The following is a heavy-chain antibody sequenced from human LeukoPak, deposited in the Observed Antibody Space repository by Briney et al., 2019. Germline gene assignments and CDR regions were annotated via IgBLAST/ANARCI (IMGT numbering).Heavy chain of an antibody. Sequence: GGSLRLSCAASGFTFSSYSMNWVRQAPGKGLEWVSYISSSSSYIYYTDSVKGRFTISRDNAKNSLYLQMNSLRAEDTAVYYCARDSDIVTGSKSHFDYWGQGTLVTVSS. CDR2: ISSSSSYI. J-gene: IGHJ4*02. D-gene: IGHD3-9*01. V-gene: IGHV3-21*05. CDR1: GFTFSSYS. CDR3: ARDSDIVTGSKSHFDY.